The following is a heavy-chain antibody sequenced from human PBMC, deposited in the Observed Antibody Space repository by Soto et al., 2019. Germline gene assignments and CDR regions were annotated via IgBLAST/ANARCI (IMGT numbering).Heavy chain of an antibody. Sequence: QVQLVESGGGVVQPGRSLRLSCAASGFTFSSYGMHWVRQAPGKGLEWVSVISYDGSKQYYADSVKGRFTISRDNSKNTLYLQMNSLRGEDTAMSYCAKEWDSSSWYREYSQHWGQGTQVTVSP. CDR1: GFTFSSYG. J-gene: IGHJ1*01. D-gene: IGHD6-13*01. CDR2: ISYDGSKQ. CDR3: AKEWDSSSWYREYSQH. V-gene: IGHV3-30*18.